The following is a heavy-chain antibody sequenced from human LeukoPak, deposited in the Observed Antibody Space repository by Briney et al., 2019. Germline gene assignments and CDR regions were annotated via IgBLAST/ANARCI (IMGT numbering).Heavy chain of an antibody. CDR1: GFTVNRTY. V-gene: IGHV3-23*01. CDR3: AKDRPGYGLFDY. Sequence: PGGSLRLSCAASGFTVNRTYMSWARQAPGKGLEWVSVISASSSRTDYADSVKGRFTITRDNSKNTLYLQMNSLRADDTAVYYCAKDRPGYGLFDYWGHGTLVTVSP. D-gene: IGHD5-18*01. J-gene: IGHJ4*01. CDR2: ISASSSRT.